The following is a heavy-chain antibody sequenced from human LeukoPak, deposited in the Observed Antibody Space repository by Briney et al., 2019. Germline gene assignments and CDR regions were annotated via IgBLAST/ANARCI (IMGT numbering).Heavy chain of an antibody. J-gene: IGHJ4*02. CDR2: ISVSGGST. V-gene: IGHV3-23*01. CDR1: GFTFSEYY. Sequence: GGSLRLSCAASGFTFSEYYMSWIRQAPGKGLEWVSAISVSGGSTYYAHSVKGRFTISRDHSKSTLYLQMNSLKAEDTAVYYCAITVPDHWGQGTLVTVSS. CDR3: AITVPDH. D-gene: IGHD1-14*01.